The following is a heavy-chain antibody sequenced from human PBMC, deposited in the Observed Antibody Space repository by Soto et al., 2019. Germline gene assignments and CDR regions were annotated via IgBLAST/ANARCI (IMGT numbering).Heavy chain of an antibody. CDR3: ARDSSDYIWGSYPYGWSFDY. CDR1: GFTFSSYA. V-gene: IGHV3-64*01. D-gene: IGHD3-16*02. J-gene: IGHJ4*02. CDR2: ISSNGGST. Sequence: GGSLRLSCAASGFTFSSYAMHWVRQAPGKGLEYVSAISSNGGSTYYANSVKGRFTISRDNSKNTLYLQMGSLRAEDMAVYYCARDSSDYIWGSYPYGWSFDYWGQGTLVTVSS.